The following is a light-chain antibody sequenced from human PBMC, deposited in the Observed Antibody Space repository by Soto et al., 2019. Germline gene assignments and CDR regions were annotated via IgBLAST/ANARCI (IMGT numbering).Light chain of an antibody. CDR2: DAS. J-gene: IGKJ1*01. Sequence: DIQMTQSPSTLSASVGDRVTITCRASQMISNWLAWYQQKPGKAPKLLIFDASSLESGVPSRFSGSGSGTDFTLTINSRQPDDFATYYCQQHSSYSGTFGQGTKVEIK. V-gene: IGKV1-5*01. CDR1: QMISNW. CDR3: QQHSSYSGT.